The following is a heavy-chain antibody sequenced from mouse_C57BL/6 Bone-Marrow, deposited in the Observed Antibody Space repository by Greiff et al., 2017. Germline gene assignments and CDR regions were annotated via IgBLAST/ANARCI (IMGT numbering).Heavy chain of an antibody. CDR1: GYTFTSYW. CDR3: KRSIYYYHLFYY. Sequence: QVQLQQPGAELVKPGASVKMSCKASGYTFTSYWITWVKQRPGQGLEWIGDIYPGSGSTNYNEKFKSKATLTVDTSSSTAYMQLSSLTSEDSAVYYCKRSIYYYHLFYYWGQGTTLTVSS. V-gene: IGHV1-55*01. CDR2: IYPGSGST. D-gene: IGHD1-1*01. J-gene: IGHJ2*01.